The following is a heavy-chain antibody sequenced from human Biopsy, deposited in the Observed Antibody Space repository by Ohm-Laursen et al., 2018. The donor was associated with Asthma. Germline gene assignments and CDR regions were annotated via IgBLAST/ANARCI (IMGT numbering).Heavy chain of an antibody. CDR2: IYWVDDR. V-gene: IGHV2-5*02. CDR1: GFSFRTRGVG. D-gene: IGHD3-10*02. CDR3: AHGSRYDGVRGGSYNQFDF. Sequence: TQTLTLTCTFSGFSFRTRGVGVAWIRQPPGKALEWLALIYWVDDRRYNPSLRGRLTIAKDPYKNQVVLTMTYLVPGDTATYFCAHGSRYDGVRGGSYNQFDFWGLGTLVTVSS. J-gene: IGHJ4*02.